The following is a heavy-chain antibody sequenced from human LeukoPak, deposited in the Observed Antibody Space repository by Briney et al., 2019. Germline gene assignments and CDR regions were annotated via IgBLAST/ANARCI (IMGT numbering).Heavy chain of an antibody. CDR1: GASINNNF. CDR2: IYSSGSA. J-gene: IGHJ4*01. D-gene: IGHD3-22*01. V-gene: IGHV4-59*08. CDR3: ARHRDYYDT. Sequence: SSETLSLTCTVSGASINNNFWTWIRQPPGKGLEWIGYIYSSGSAKYNPSLKSRVIISGDTSKNQISLNLTSVTAADTAVYFCARHRDYYDTWGHGTLVTVSS.